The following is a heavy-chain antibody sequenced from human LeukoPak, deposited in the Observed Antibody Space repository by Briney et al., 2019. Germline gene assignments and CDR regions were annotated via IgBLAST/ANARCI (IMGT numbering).Heavy chain of an antibody. CDR3: ARDRSGLMDV. CDR1: GFTFSSYS. J-gene: IGHJ6*04. Sequence: GGSLRLSCAASGFTFSSYSMNWVRQAPGKGLEWVSSISSSSGYIYYADSVKGRFTISRDNAKNSLYLQMNSLRAEDTAVYYCARDRSGLMDVWGKGTTVTVSS. CDR2: ISSSSGYI. V-gene: IGHV3-21*01.